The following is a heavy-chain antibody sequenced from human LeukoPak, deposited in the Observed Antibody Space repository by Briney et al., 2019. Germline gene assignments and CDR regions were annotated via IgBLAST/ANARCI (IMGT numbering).Heavy chain of an antibody. Sequence: SETLSLTCTVSGGSISSYYWSWIRQPPGKGLEWIGYIYYSGSTNYNPSLKSRVTISVDTSKNQFSLKLSSVTAADTAVYYCARLNPVVIIFGYFDYWGQGTLVTVSS. J-gene: IGHJ4*02. CDR3: ARLNPVVIIFGYFDY. D-gene: IGHD3-3*01. CDR1: GGSISSYY. CDR2: IYYSGST. V-gene: IGHV4-59*01.